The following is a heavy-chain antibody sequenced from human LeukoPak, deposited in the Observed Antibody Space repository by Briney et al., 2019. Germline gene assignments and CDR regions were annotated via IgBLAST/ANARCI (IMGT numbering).Heavy chain of an antibody. CDR1: GYTFTSSD. CDR2: MNPNSGNT. D-gene: IGHD2-15*01. CDR3: ARDFRQQLLPD. J-gene: IGHJ4*02. V-gene: IGHV1-8*01. Sequence: ASVKASCKASGYTFTSSDINWVRQATGQGLEWMGWMNPNSGNTGYAQRFQGRVTMTRNTSISTAYMELSSLRSEDTAVYYCARDFRQQLLPDWGQGTLVTVSS.